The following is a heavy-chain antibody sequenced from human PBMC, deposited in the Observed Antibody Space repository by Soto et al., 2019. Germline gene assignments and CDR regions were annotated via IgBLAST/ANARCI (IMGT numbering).Heavy chain of an antibody. CDR1: GFIFSDYY. CDR2: ISRDGNAI. CDR3: ARGAEMSSLTKWFDP. V-gene: IGHV3-11*01. D-gene: IGHD1-1*01. J-gene: IGHJ5*02. Sequence: NLGGSLRLSCAASGFIFSDYYMSWIRQAPGKGLEWLAYISRDGNAIFYADSVIGRFTVSRDNAKNSLFLQMDDLRAEDTAMFFCARGAEMSSLTKWFDPWGQGTLVTVSS.